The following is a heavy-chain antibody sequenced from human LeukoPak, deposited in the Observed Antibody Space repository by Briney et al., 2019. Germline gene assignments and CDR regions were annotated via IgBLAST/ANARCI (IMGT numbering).Heavy chain of an antibody. V-gene: IGHV3-23*01. Sequence: PGGSLRLSCAASGFTFSSYAMSWVRQAPGKWLEWVSAISGSGGSTYYADSVKGRFTISRDNSKNTLYLQMNSLRAEDTAVYYCAKADTAMYIYYYGMDVWGQGTTVTVSS. CDR2: ISGSGGST. D-gene: IGHD5-18*01. J-gene: IGHJ6*02. CDR3: AKADTAMYIYYYGMDV. CDR1: GFTFSSYA.